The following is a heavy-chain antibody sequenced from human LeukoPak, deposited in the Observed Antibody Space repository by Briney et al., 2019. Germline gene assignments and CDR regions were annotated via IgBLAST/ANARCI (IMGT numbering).Heavy chain of an antibody. Sequence: SQTLSLTCAVSGGSINSGGYYWSWIRQHPGKGLEWFGYIYYSGSTYYNPSLKSRVTISIDTSKNQFSLKLSSVTAADTAVYYCARGRYSSIWYIDYWGQGTLVTVSS. CDR3: ARGRYSSIWYIDY. D-gene: IGHD6-13*01. CDR2: IYYSGST. CDR1: GGSINSGGYY. V-gene: IGHV4-31*11. J-gene: IGHJ4*02.